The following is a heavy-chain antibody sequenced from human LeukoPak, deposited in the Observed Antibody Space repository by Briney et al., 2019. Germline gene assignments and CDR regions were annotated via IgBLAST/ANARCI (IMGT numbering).Heavy chain of an antibody. CDR3: ATDRASPRPFDFDY. CDR2: IWSDGSNQ. V-gene: IGHV3-33*01. Sequence: PGRSLRLSCAASGFTFRHYGMHWVPQAPGQGLEWVAVIWSDGSNQNYVDSVKGRFTISRDNPKNTLYLEMDGLRTEDTAVYCCATDRASPRPFDFDYWGQGTLVTVSS. J-gene: IGHJ4*02. D-gene: IGHD3-10*01. CDR1: GFTFRHYG.